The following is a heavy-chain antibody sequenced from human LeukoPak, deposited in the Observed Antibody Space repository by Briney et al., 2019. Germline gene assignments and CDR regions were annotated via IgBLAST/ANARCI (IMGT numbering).Heavy chain of an antibody. CDR1: GFTFTSYS. J-gene: IGHJ4*02. CDR2: ISSGSSAR. D-gene: IGHD3-3*01. Sequence: GGSLRLSCAASGFTFTSYSMNWVRQTPGKGLEWVSYISSGSSARYYADSVKGRFTISRDDARNSLYLQMNSLRAEDTAVYYCARMSGSRLPGYWGQGTLVTVSS. CDR3: ARMSGSRLPGY. V-gene: IGHV3-48*01.